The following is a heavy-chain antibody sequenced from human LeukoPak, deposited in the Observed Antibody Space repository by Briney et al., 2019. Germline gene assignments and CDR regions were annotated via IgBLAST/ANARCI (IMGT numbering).Heavy chain of an antibody. Sequence: ASVKVSCKASGYTFTSYDINWVRQATGQGLEWMGWMNPNSGNTGYAQKFQGRVTMTSNTAINTAYMELSSLRSEDTAVYYCARAPEYSSSYWLYYYYYMDVWGKGTTVTVSS. CDR1: GYTFTSYD. J-gene: IGHJ6*03. CDR3: ARAPEYSSSYWLYYYYYMDV. CDR2: MNPNSGNT. V-gene: IGHV1-8*01. D-gene: IGHD6-6*01.